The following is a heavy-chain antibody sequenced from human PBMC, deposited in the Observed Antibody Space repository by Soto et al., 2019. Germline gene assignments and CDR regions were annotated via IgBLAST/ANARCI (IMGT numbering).Heavy chain of an antibody. Sequence: GGSLRLSCAASGFTFSSYGMHWVRQAPGKGLEWVAVISYDGSNKYYADSVKGRFTISRDNSKNTLYLQMNSLRAEDTAVYYCAKDKRWLQSYYFDYWGQGTLVPVSS. J-gene: IGHJ4*02. CDR1: GFTFSSYG. CDR3: AKDKRWLQSYYFDY. D-gene: IGHD5-12*01. V-gene: IGHV3-30*18. CDR2: ISYDGSNK.